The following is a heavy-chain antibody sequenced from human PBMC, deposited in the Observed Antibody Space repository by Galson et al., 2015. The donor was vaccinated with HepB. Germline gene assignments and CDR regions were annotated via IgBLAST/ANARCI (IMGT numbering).Heavy chain of an antibody. Sequence: SVKVSCKASGGTFRRYAISGVRQAPGQGLERVGRIIPILGIGNYAQKFQGRVTITADKSTSTAYMELSSLRSEDTAVYYCARARIGSYSPYYYYGMDVWGQGTTVTVSS. D-gene: IGHD1-26*01. CDR1: GGTFRRYA. J-gene: IGHJ6*02. CDR2: IIPILGIG. CDR3: ARARIGSYSPYYYYGMDV. V-gene: IGHV1-69*04.